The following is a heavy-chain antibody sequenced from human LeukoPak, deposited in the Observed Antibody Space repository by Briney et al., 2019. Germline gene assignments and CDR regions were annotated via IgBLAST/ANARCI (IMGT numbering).Heavy chain of an antibody. D-gene: IGHD2-8*01. CDR3: ASAGHCANGVCRNWFGP. CDR1: GASMSSDGYY. V-gene: IGHV4-61*02. J-gene: IGHJ5*02. Sequence: SETLSLTCNVSGASMSSDGYYWNWIRQPAGKGLEWIGRIYSGGSTNYNPSLKSRVTLSVDTSKNRLSLKLSYVTAADTAVYYCASAGHCANGVCRNWFGPWGQGILVTISS. CDR2: IYSGGST.